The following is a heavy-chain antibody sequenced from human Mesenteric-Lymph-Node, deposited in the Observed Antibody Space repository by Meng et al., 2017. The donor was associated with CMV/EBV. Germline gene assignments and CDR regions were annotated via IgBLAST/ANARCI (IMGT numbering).Heavy chain of an antibody. V-gene: IGHV3-66*02. D-gene: IGHD3-3*01. CDR2: IYADQSRSST. CDR1: GFTVNTNY. Sequence: GGSLRLSCAVSGFTVNTNYVSWVRQAPGKGLEWVSIIYADQSRSSTYYAGSAEGRFTISRDDSKNTVDLQMTGLTREDTAIYYCAKTLTISGMLRQYYYFDHWGHGTLVTVSS. J-gene: IGHJ4*01. CDR3: AKTLTISGMLRQYYYFDH.